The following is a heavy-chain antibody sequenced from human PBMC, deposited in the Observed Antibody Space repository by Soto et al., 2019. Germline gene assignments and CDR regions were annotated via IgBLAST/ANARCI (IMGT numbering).Heavy chain of an antibody. Sequence: PGGSLRLSCAASGFTFSSYWMHWVRQAPGKGLVWVSRINSDGSSTNYADSVKGRFTISRDNTKNTLYLQMNSLRAEDTAVYYCAKDRLMAAADLGVDYWGQGTLVTVSS. CDR1: GFTFSSYW. J-gene: IGHJ4*02. CDR3: AKDRLMAAADLGVDY. CDR2: INSDGSST. D-gene: IGHD6-13*01. V-gene: IGHV3-74*01.